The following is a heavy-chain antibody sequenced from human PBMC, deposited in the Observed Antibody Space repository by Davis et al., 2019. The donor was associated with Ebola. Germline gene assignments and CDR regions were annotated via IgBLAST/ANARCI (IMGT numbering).Heavy chain of an antibody. CDR3: ARSTRVPGAFDI. J-gene: IGHJ3*02. CDR2: MHTGGSA. V-gene: IGHV3-53*01. D-gene: IGHD2-2*01. Sequence: GGSLRLSCAASGFNVGTNYMNWVRRAPGKGLEWVSVMHTGGSAFYLDLVKGRFTISRDHFKNTVYLQMNSLRGEDTAIYYCARSTRVPGAFDIWGHGTVVTVSS. CDR1: GFNVGTNY.